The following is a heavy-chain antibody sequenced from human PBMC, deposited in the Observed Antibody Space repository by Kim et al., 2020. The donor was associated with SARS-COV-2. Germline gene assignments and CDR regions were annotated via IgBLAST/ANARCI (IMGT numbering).Heavy chain of an antibody. CDR3: ARGDDSSGYYLGY. J-gene: IGHJ4*02. Sequence: SSPSLKSRFPISVDASKNQFSRKLSSVTAADTAVYYCARGDDSSGYYLGYWGQGTLVTVSS. V-gene: IGHV4-34*01. D-gene: IGHD3-22*01.